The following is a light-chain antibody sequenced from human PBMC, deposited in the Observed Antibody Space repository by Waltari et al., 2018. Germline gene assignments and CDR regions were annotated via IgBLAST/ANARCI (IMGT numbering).Light chain of an antibody. J-gene: IGKJ4*01. V-gene: IGKV3-15*01. CDR1: QNVGTS. CDR3: QQYEDWPRHS. Sequence: EIVVTQSPATLSVSPGERVTLSRRASQNVGTSLAWYQQKPGQTPSLLIFGAYSRASGVPARFSGSGSETDFTLAISSLQSEDFAVYYCQQYEDWPRHSFGGGTKVQIE. CDR2: GAY.